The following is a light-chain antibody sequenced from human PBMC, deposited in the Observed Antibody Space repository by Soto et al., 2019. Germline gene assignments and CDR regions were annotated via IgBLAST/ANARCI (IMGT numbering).Light chain of an antibody. CDR1: QSLVHSDGNTY. J-gene: IGKJ2*01. CDR3: MQGTHWPYT. V-gene: IGKV2-30*02. CDR2: KVS. Sequence: DVVMTQSPLSLPATLGQPAPISCRSTQSLVHSDGNTYLSWFQQRPGQSPRRLIYKVSNWESGVPDRFSGSGSGTDFTLKISRVEAEDVGVYYCMQGTHWPYTFGQGTKLEIK.